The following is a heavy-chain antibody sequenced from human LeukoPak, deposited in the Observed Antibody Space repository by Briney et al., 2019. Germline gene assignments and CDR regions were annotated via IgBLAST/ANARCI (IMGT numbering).Heavy chain of an antibody. D-gene: IGHD6-19*01. CDR3: GKDGGQYSSGPEFDP. Sequence: GGSLRLSCAASGIVFSNTAMNWARQSPGRGLEWLSAISGGGERTFYADSVKGRFTIFRDNSRNTLYLQMNNLRVDDTATYYCGKDGGQYSSGPEFDPRGQGALVIVSS. CDR1: GIVFSNTA. CDR2: ISGGGERT. J-gene: IGHJ5*02. V-gene: IGHV3-23*01.